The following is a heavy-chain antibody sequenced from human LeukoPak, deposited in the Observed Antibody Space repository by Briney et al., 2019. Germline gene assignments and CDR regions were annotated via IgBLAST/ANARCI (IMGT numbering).Heavy chain of an antibody. Sequence: PGGSPRLSCAASGFTFSSYAMSWVRQAPGKGLEWVSAISGSGGSTYYADSVKGRFTISRDNSKNTLYLQMNSLRAEDTAVYYCAKVFWSALYYFDYWGQGTLVTVSS. CDR2: ISGSGGST. CDR1: GFTFSSYA. CDR3: AKVFWSALYYFDY. V-gene: IGHV3-23*01. J-gene: IGHJ4*02. D-gene: IGHD3-3*01.